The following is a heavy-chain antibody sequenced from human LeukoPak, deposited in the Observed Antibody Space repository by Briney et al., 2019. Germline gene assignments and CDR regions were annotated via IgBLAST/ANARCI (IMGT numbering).Heavy chain of an antibody. J-gene: IGHJ4*02. CDR1: GYTFTSYG. Sequence: ASVKVSCKASGYTFTSYGISWVRQAPGQGLEWMGWISAYNGNTNYAQKLQGRVSMTTDTSTSTAYMELRSLRSDDTAVYYCARRIGGPYYYDSSGYYGGDYWGQGTLVTVSS. CDR2: ISAYNGNT. D-gene: IGHD3-22*01. CDR3: ARRIGGPYYYDSSGYYGGDY. V-gene: IGHV1-18*01.